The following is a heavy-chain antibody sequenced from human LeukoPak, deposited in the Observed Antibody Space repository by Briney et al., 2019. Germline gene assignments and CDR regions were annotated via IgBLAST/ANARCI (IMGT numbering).Heavy chain of an antibody. CDR3: ARGAHEAAGVLNY. J-gene: IGHJ4*02. CDR2: IYYTGNT. Sequence: SSETLSLTCSVSGGSVSSSSYYWSWIRQPPGKGLEWIGYIYYTGNTNYNPSLKSRVTISIDMSRNQFSLKLSSVTAADTAVYYCARGAHEAAGVLNYWGQGSLVTVSS. D-gene: IGHD6-13*01. V-gene: IGHV4-61*01. CDR1: GGSVSSSSYY.